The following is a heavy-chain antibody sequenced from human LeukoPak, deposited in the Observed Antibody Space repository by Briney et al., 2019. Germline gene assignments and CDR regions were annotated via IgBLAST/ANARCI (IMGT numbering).Heavy chain of an antibody. J-gene: IGHJ4*02. Sequence: SETLSLTCTVSGGSISSGGYYWSWIRQHPGKGLEWIGYIYYSGSTYYNPSLKSRVTISVDPSKNQFSLKLSSVTAADTAVYYCATNMVRGVTNFDYWGQGTLVTVSS. V-gene: IGHV4-31*03. CDR2: IYYSGST. D-gene: IGHD3-10*01. CDR3: ATNMVRGVTNFDY. CDR1: GGSISSGGYY.